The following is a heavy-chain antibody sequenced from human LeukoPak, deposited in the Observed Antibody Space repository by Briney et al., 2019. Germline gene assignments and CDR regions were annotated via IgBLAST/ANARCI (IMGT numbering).Heavy chain of an antibody. CDR2: INDSGYT. Sequence: SAALSLTCAVYGGSFRGYYWTWIRQPPGRGLEWIAEINDSGYTESSPSLKSRVTTSLDTSKSQLSLRLTSVTAADTAIYYCARSGIVNYYGMDVWGQGTTVTVSS. D-gene: IGHD2-15*01. CDR3: ARSGIVNYYGMDV. V-gene: IGHV4-34*01. J-gene: IGHJ6*02. CDR1: GGSFRGYY.